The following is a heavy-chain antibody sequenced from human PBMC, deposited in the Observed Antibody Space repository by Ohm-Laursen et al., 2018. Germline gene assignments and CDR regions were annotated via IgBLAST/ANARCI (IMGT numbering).Heavy chain of an antibody. J-gene: IGHJ3*02. D-gene: IGHD6-19*01. CDR3: ARRGWYKGDAFDI. CDR2: VYAGGST. Sequence: SLRLSCSASGFTVSTKYMSWVRQAPGKGLEWASVVYAGGSTYYADSVKGRFTISRDNSKNTLYLQMNSLRAEDTAVYYCARRGWYKGDAFDIWGQGTMVTVSS. V-gene: IGHV3-53*01. CDR1: GFTVSTKY.